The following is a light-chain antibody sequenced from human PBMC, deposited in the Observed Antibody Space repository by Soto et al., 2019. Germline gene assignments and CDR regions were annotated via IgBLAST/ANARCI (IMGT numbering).Light chain of an antibody. CDR2: DNN. V-gene: IGLV1-51*01. CDR3: AAWDSSLRELV. J-gene: IGLJ2*01. CDR1: SSNLGKHA. Sequence: QSVLTQPPSVSAAPGQRVTISCSGSSSNLGKHAASWYQQLPGTAPKLLIVDNNERPSAIPDRFSGSKSGTSATLGIAGLQTGDEADYYCAAWDSSLRELVFGGGTKVTVL.